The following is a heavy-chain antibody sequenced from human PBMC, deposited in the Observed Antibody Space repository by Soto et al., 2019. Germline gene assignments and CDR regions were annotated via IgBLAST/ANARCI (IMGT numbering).Heavy chain of an antibody. V-gene: IGHV3-23*01. D-gene: IGHD4-4*01. Sequence: DVQLLESGGGLVQPGGSLRLSCAASGFSFSSYAMVWVRQAPGKGLEWVSVISARGGSSYFADSVKGRFTISRDNSKNVLSLEMNSLTAEDTAIYFCAKGSIEYSASVDNWGQGTLVLVSS. CDR1: GFSFSSYA. CDR2: ISARGGSS. J-gene: IGHJ4*02. CDR3: AKGSIEYSASVDN.